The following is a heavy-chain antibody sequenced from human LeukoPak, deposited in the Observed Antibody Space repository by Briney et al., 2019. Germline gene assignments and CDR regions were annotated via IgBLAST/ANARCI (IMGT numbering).Heavy chain of an antibody. CDR2: ISYDGSNK. Sequence: VGSLRLSCAASGFTFSSYGMHWVRQAPGKGLKWVAVISYDGSNKYYADSVKGRFTISRDNSKNTLYLQMNSLRAEDTAVYYYAKDPTTGILDNWGQGTLVSVSS. CDR3: AKDPTTGILDN. V-gene: IGHV3-30*18. CDR1: GFTFSSYG. D-gene: IGHD1-1*01. J-gene: IGHJ4*02.